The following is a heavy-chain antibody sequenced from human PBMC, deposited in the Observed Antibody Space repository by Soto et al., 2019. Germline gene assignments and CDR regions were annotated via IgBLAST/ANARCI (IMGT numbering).Heavy chain of an antibody. D-gene: IGHD3-3*01. CDR3: AKKTPHGDFWSGHYGS. J-gene: IGHJ5*02. V-gene: IGHV4-34*01. Sequence: QVQLQQWGAGLLKPSETLSLTCAVYGGSFSGYYWNWIRQPPGKGLEWIGEINHSGSTNFNPSLKRRLTISVDTSKNQFSLELSSVTAADTAVYYCAKKTPHGDFWSGHYGSWGQGTLVTVSS. CDR1: GGSFSGYY. CDR2: INHSGST.